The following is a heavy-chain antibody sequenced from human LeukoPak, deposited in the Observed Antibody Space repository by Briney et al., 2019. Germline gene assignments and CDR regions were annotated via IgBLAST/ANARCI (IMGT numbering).Heavy chain of an antibody. Sequence: SETLSLTCTVSGYSVSSGYHWGWIRQPPGKGLEWIGSFYHTGNTYYNSSLKSRVAISVDTSKNQFSLKLSSVTAADTAVHYCASSHSVVATILFDYWGQGTLVTVSS. D-gene: IGHD5-12*01. J-gene: IGHJ4*02. CDR1: GYSVSSGYH. CDR2: FYHTGNT. CDR3: ASSHSVVATILFDY. V-gene: IGHV4-38-2*02.